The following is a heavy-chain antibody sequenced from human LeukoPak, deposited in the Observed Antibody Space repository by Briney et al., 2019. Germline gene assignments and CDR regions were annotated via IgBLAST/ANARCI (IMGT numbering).Heavy chain of an antibody. Sequence: ASVKVSCKTSGYYFTVHYIQWVRQVPGQGFEWMGWINPNGGAKNYARRFQGRVTLTTDTSSSTADMELSSLRFDDAAVYFCARVGTGSRFDVADHWGQGTLVTVTS. D-gene: IGHD2-21*02. CDR3: ARVGTGSRFDVADH. J-gene: IGHJ5*02. V-gene: IGHV1-2*02. CDR1: GYYFTVHY. CDR2: INPNGGAK.